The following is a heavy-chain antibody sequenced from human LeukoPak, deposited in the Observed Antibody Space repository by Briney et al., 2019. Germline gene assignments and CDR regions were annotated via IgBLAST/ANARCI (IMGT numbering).Heavy chain of an antibody. CDR2: IYYSGST. D-gene: IGHD3-3*01. V-gene: IGHV4-59*01. Sequence: ETLSLTRTVSGGSISSYYWSWIRQPPGKGLEWIGYIYYSGSTNYNPSLKSRVTISVDTSKNQFSLKLSSVTAADTAVYYCARDSGDFWSGYPLGYFDYWGQGTLVTVSS. J-gene: IGHJ4*02. CDR1: GGSISSYY. CDR3: ARDSGDFWSGYPLGYFDY.